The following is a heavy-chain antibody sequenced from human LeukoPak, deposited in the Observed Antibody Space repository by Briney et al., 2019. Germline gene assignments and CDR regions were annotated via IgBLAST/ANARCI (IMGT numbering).Heavy chain of an antibody. CDR2: IHHSGRT. Sequence: PSETLSLTCTISGYSISSDYYWGWIRQPPGKGLEWIGSIHHSGRTYYNPSLKSRVTISVDTSKNQFSLKLSSVTAADTAVYYCARQSWAFGGVIVFAFDIWGQGTMVTVSS. CDR1: GYSISSDYY. CDR3: ARQSWAFGGVIVFAFDI. V-gene: IGHV4-38-2*02. D-gene: IGHD3-16*02. J-gene: IGHJ3*02.